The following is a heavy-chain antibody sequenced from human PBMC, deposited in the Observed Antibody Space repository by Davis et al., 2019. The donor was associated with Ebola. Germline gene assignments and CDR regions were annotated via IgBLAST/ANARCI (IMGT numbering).Heavy chain of an antibody. Sequence: PGGSLRLSCAASGFTFSSYAMHWVRQAPGKGLEWVAVISYDGSNKYYADSVKGRFTISRDNSKNTLYLQMNSLRAEDTAVYYCAREYYDILTGPHDAFDIWGQGTMVTVSS. CDR1: GFTFSSYA. V-gene: IGHV3-30-3*01. CDR2: ISYDGSNK. D-gene: IGHD3-9*01. J-gene: IGHJ3*02. CDR3: AREYYDILTGPHDAFDI.